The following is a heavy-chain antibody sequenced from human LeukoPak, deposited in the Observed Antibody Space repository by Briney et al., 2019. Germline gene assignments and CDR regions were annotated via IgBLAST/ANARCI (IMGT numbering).Heavy chain of an antibody. CDR2: ISGSGGST. D-gene: IGHD3-9*01. CDR3: ARDGSGYDIGDAFDI. CDR1: RVTFSSYG. V-gene: IGHV3-23*01. Sequence: GGSLRLSCAPSRVTFSSYGMSWVRQAPGKGLEWVSAISGSGGSTYYADSVKGRFTISRDNSKNTLYLQMNSLRAEDTAVYYCARDGSGYDIGDAFDIWGQGTMVTVSS. J-gene: IGHJ3*02.